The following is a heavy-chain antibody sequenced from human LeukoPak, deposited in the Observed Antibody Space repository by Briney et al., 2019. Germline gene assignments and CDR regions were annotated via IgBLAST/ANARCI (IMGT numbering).Heavy chain of an antibody. CDR1: GYTFTGYY. CDR2: INPNSGGT. D-gene: IGHD5-18*01. Sequence: ASVKVSCKASGYTFTGYYMHRVRQAPGQGLEWMGWINPNSGGTNYAQKFQGRVTMTRDTSISTAYMELSRLRSDDTAVYYCARGHRGYSYGYDYWGQGTLVTVSS. CDR3: ARGHRGYSYGYDY. J-gene: IGHJ4*02. V-gene: IGHV1-2*02.